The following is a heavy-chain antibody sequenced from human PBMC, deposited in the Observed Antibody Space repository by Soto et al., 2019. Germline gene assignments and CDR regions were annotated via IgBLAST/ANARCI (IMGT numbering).Heavy chain of an antibody. CDR1: GFTFSSYA. D-gene: IGHD1-26*01. CDR2: ISSNGGNT. CDR3: ARAGSGSYYGY. Sequence: EVQLVESGGGLVQPGGSLRLSCAASGFTFSSYAMHWVRQAPGKGLEYVSAISSNGGNTYYANSVKGRFTISRDNSKNTLYLQMGSLRAEDMAVYYWARAGSGSYYGYWGQGTLVTVSS. J-gene: IGHJ4*02. V-gene: IGHV3-64*01.